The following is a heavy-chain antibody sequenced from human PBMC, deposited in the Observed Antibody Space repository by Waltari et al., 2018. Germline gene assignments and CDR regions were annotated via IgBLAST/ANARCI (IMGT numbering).Heavy chain of an antibody. Sequence: EVQLVESGGGLVMPGGSLRLPCAASGFTFRNTGRSWVRQAPGKGLEWVGRIKSRSAGGTTDYTSPVKGRFTISRDDSQNTLHLQMNSLKTEDTAVYYCTTDRFDWGQGILVTVSS. CDR1: GFTFRNTG. J-gene: IGHJ4*02. CDR2: IKSRSAGGTT. CDR3: TTDRFD. V-gene: IGHV3-15*01. D-gene: IGHD3-16*01.